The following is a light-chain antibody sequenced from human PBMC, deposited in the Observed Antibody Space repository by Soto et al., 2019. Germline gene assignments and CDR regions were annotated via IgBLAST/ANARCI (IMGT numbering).Light chain of an antibody. CDR2: DVS. Sequence: QSVLTQPRSVSGSPGQSVTISCTGTSSDVGNYNYVSWYQQHPGKAPKLMIYDVSKRPSGVPDRFSGSKSGNTASLTISGPQAEDEADYYCCSYAGSYTFYVFGTGTKLTVL. CDR3: CSYAGSYTFYV. J-gene: IGLJ1*01. CDR1: SSDVGNYNY. V-gene: IGLV2-11*01.